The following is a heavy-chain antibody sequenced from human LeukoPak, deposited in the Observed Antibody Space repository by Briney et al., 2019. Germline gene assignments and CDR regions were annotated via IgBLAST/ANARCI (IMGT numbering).Heavy chain of an antibody. J-gene: IGHJ5*02. Sequence: SVKVSCKASGGTFSSYAISWVRQAPGQGLEWMGGIVAVFGTAKYAQKLQGRVTITADESTSTAYMELSSLRSEDTAVYYCARVTHTELSNWFDPWGQGTLVTVSS. CDR2: IVAVFGTA. D-gene: IGHD1-26*01. V-gene: IGHV1-69*01. CDR3: ARVTHTELSNWFDP. CDR1: GGTFSSYA.